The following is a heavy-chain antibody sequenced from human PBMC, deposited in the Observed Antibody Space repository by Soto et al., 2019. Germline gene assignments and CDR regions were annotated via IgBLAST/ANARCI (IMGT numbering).Heavy chain of an antibody. CDR3: ARARLGYDLYYFDY. Sequence: PSETLSLTCTVSGVCISSYYWSWIRQPPGKGLEWIGYIYYSGSTNYNPSLKSRVTISVDTSKNQFSLKLSSVTAADTAVYYCARARLGYDLYYFDYWGQGTLVTVSS. CDR1: GVCISSYY. D-gene: IGHD5-12*01. CDR2: IYYSGST. V-gene: IGHV4-59*01. J-gene: IGHJ4*01.